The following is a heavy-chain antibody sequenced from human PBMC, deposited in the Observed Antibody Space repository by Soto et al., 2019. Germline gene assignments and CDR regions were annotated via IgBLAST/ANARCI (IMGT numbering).Heavy chain of an antibody. Sequence: ASVKVSCKASGGTFSSYAISWVRQAPGQGLEWMGGIIPIFGTANYAQKFQGRVTITADESTSTAYMELSSLRSEDTAVYYCARWGEGYXSSTSCSKYYYYYGMDVWGQGTTVTVSS. J-gene: IGHJ6*02. V-gene: IGHV1-69*13. CDR3: ARWGEGYXSSTSCSKYYYYYGMDV. D-gene: IGHD2-2*01. CDR1: GGTFSSYA. CDR2: IIPIFGTA.